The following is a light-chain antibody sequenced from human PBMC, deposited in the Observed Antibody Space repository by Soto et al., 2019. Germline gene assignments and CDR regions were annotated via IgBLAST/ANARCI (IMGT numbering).Light chain of an antibody. CDR3: QQYGSSSLT. V-gene: IGKV3D-15*01. J-gene: IGKJ3*01. CDR2: GAS. CDR1: QSVATN. Sequence: EIVLTQSPVTLSVSPGERTTLSCRTSQSVATNLAWYQQKPGQAPRLLIYGASTRATGVPARFSGSGSGTEFTLTISSLQSEDFAAYYCQQYGSSSLTFGPGTKVDIK.